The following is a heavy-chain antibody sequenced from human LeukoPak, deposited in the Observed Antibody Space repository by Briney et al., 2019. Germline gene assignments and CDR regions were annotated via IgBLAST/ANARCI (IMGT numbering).Heavy chain of an antibody. CDR1: GFTFSSYG. CDR2: ISYDGSNK. Sequence: PGGSLRLSCAASGFTFSSYGMHWVRQAPGKGLEWVAVISYDGSNKYYADSVKGRFTISRDNSKNTLYLQMNSLRAEDTAVYYCAKEYGSGRLAEYFQHWGQGTLVTVSS. J-gene: IGHJ1*01. V-gene: IGHV3-30*18. CDR3: AKEYGSGRLAEYFQH. D-gene: IGHD3-10*01.